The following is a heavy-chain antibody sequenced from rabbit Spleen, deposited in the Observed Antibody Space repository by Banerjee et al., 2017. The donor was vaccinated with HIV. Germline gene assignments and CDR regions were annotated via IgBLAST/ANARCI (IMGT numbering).Heavy chain of an antibody. Sequence: EESGGDLVKPEGSLTLTCTASGFSFSSSYWICWVRQAPGKGLEWIACIEVGSSDFTYYATWAKGRFTISKTSSTTVTLQVTRLTAADTATYFCARDISSSFSSYGMDLWGPGTLVTVS. V-gene: IGHV1S45*01. CDR2: IEVGSSDFT. D-gene: IGHD1-1*01. CDR1: GFSFSSSYW. CDR3: ARDISSSFSSYGMDL. J-gene: IGHJ6*01.